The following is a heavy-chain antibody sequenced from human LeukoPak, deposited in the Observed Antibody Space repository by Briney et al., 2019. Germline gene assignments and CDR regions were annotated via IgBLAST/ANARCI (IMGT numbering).Heavy chain of an antibody. Sequence: YPSETLSLTRTVSGGSISSSSYYWGWIRQPPGKGLEWIGSIYYSGSTYYNPSLKGRVTMTVDTSKNQFSLKVSSVTAADTAVYYCARDRGYSSSWYYYYYMDVWGKGTTVTVS. J-gene: IGHJ6*03. CDR2: IYYSGST. CDR1: GGSISSSSYY. V-gene: IGHV4-39*07. D-gene: IGHD6-13*01. CDR3: ARDRGYSSSWYYYYYMDV.